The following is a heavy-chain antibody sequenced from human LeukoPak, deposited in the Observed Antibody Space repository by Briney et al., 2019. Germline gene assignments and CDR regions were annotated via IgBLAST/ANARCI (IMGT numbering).Heavy chain of an antibody. Sequence: GGSLKLSCAASGFTFSSYYWMHWVRQAPGKGLVWVGNIKQDGSDKNYMDSVKGRFTISRDNTKNSVYLQMSSLRAEDTAVYYCAREVWGPEYWGQGTLVTVSS. V-gene: IGHV3-7*01. CDR3: AREVWGPEY. J-gene: IGHJ4*02. D-gene: IGHD1-14*01. CDR1: GFTFSSYYW. CDR2: IKQDGSDK.